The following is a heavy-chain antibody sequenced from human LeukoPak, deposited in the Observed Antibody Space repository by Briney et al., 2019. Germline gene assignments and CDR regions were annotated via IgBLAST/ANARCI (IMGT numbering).Heavy chain of an antibody. Sequence: GGSLRLSCAASGFTFSSYSMNWVRQAPGKELEWVSSISSSSSYIYYADSVKGRFTISRDNSKNTLYLQMNSLRAEDTAVYYCAKDLFQGVVRGENIGWGQGTLVTVSS. J-gene: IGHJ4*02. CDR2: ISSSSSYI. D-gene: IGHD3-10*01. CDR3: AKDLFQGVVRGENIG. CDR1: GFTFSSYS. V-gene: IGHV3-21*04.